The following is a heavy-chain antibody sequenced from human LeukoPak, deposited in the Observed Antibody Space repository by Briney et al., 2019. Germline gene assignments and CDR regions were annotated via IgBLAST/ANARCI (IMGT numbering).Heavy chain of an antibody. V-gene: IGHV4-59*01. CDR2: IYYSGST. J-gene: IGHJ4*02. D-gene: IGHD2-15*01. CDR3: AATRVAAKGPLDY. CDR1: GGSISSYY. Sequence: SETLSLTCTVSGGSISSYYWSWIRQPPGKGLEWIGYIYYSGSTNYNPSLKSRVTISVDTSKNQFSLKLSSVTAADTAVYYCAATRVAAKGPLDYWGQGTLVTVSS.